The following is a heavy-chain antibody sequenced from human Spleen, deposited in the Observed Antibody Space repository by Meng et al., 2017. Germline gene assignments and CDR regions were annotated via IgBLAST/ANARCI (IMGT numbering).Heavy chain of an antibody. D-gene: IGHD2-2*03. V-gene: IGHV3-66*02. CDR3: ARGAALGF. Sequence: GGSLRLSCAASGFTFSSYSMTWVRQAPGKGLEWVASVNDSGASTYYADSVKGRFTISRDMSKNTLYPQMNNLRAEDTAVYYCARGAALGFWGQGALVTVSS. CDR2: SVNDSGAST. CDR1: GFTFSSYS. J-gene: IGHJ4*02.